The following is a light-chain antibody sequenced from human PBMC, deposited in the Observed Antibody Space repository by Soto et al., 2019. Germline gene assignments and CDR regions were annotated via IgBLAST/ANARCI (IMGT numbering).Light chain of an antibody. CDR3: QQSYSTHWT. V-gene: IGKV1-39*01. Sequence: DIQITQSPSTLSASVGDRVTITCRASQSISSWLAWYQQKPGKAPNLLIFGASTLQSGVPSRFSGSGSGTDYTLTIISRQPEDFSTYYCQQSYSTHWTFGQGTKVDIK. CDR2: GAS. J-gene: IGKJ1*01. CDR1: QSISSW.